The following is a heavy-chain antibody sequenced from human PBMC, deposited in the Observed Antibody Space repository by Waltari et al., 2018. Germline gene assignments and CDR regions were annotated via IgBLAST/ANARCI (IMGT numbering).Heavy chain of an antibody. J-gene: IGHJ6*02. CDR2: IFTSGST. CDR1: GGSISSGSVY. D-gene: IGHD3-9*01. CDR3: ARDEARYYDIMTGGGYYGLDV. V-gene: IGHV4-61*02. Sequence: QVQLQESGPGLVRPSQTLSLTCTVSGGSISSGSVYWTWIRPPAGKGLEWVGHIFTSGSTNYNPFLKSRVSVSLDTSENQFSLRLSSVTAADTAVYYCARDEARYYDIMTGGGYYGLDVWGQGTTVVVSS.